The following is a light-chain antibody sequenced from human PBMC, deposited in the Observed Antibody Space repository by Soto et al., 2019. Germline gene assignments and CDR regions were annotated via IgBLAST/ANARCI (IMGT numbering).Light chain of an antibody. CDR2: DAS. CDR1: QSVSSY. J-gene: IGKJ2*02. V-gene: IGKV3-11*01. CDR3: QQYNIWPRT. Sequence: EIVLTQSPATLSLSPGERATLSCRASQSVSSYLAWYQQKPGQAPRLLIYDASNRATGIPARFSGSGSGTDFTLTISSLEPEDFAVYYCQQYNIWPRTFGQGTKLEIK.